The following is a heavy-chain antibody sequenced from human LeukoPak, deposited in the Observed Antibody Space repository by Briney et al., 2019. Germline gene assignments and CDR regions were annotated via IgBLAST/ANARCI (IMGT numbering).Heavy chain of an antibody. J-gene: IGHJ5*02. CDR3: ARCGGGNPRWFDP. CDR1: GFTFSGYS. Sequence: GGSLRLSCAASGFTFSGYSMNWVRQAPGKGLEWVSSITSSSSYIYYSDSVKGRFTISRDNAKNSMYLQMNSLRAEDTAVYYCARCGGGNPRWFDPWGQGTLVTVSS. V-gene: IGHV3-21*01. D-gene: IGHD4-23*01. CDR2: ITSSSSYI.